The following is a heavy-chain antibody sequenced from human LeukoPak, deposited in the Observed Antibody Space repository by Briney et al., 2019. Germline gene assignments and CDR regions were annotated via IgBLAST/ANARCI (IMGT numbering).Heavy chain of an antibody. CDR2: IYPGDSDT. J-gene: IGHJ5*02. V-gene: IGHV5-51*01. Sequence: GESLKISCKGSGYSFTSDCIGWVRQMPGKGLEWMGIIYPGDSDTRYSPSFQGQVTISADKSISTAYLQWSSLKASDTAMYYCARPTPYGSGDNWFDPWGQGTLVTVSS. CDR3: ARPTPYGSGDNWFDP. CDR1: GYSFTSDC. D-gene: IGHD3-10*01.